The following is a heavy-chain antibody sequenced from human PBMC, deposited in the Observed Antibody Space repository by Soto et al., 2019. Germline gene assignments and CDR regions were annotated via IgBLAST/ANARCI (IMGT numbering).Heavy chain of an antibody. V-gene: IGHV3-23*01. CDR2: ISGSGVSK. CDR1: GFIFSSSA. Sequence: LRLSCVVSGFIFSSSAMNWVRQAPGKGLEWVSTISGSGVSKYYADSVKGRFTISRDNSNNTVSLQMNSLRAEDAAVYYCAKDRSPGATTWNVYWGQGTLVTVSS. CDR3: AKDRSPGATTWNVY. J-gene: IGHJ4*02. D-gene: IGHD1-26*01.